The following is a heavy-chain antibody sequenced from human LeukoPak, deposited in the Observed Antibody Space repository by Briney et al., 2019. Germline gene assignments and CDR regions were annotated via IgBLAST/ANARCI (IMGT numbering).Heavy chain of an antibody. CDR2: INHSGST. CDR1: GGSFSGYY. D-gene: IGHD3-16*01. Sequence: SETLSLTCAVYGGSFSGYYWSWIRQPPGKGLEWIGEINHSGSTNYNPSLKSRDTISVDTSKNQFSLKLSSVTAADTAVYYCAVGGSSEGWFDPWGQGTLVTVSS. CDR3: AVGGSSEGWFDP. J-gene: IGHJ5*02. V-gene: IGHV4-34*01.